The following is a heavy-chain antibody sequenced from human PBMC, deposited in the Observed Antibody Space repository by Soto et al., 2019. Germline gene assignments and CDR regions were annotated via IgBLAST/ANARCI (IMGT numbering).Heavy chain of an antibody. CDR2: ISGSGGRT. D-gene: IGHD6-13*01. V-gene: IGHV3-23*01. J-gene: IGHJ4*02. CDR3: AKDTRRMGSSWFYGSFDY. CDR1: XXTXSRYA. Sequence: GGSLRLSCAAXXXTXSRYAXXXVXXXXXXXLDWVSFISGSGGRTYYADSVKGRFTISRDNSKNTLYLQMNSLRAEDTAVYFCAKDTRRMGSSWFYGSFDYWAQGPLVP.